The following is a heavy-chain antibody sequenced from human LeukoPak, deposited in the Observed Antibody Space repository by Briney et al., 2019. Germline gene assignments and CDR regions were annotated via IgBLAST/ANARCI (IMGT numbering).Heavy chain of an antibody. V-gene: IGHV4-59*01. Sequence: SETLSLTCTDSGGSISSYYWSWIRQPPGKGLEWIGYIYYSGSTNYNPSLKSRVTISVDTSKKQFSLKLSSVTAADTAVYYCARVVGGNFDWLLYVSYAFDIWGQGTMVTVSS. CDR3: ARVVGGNFDWLLYVSYAFDI. CDR1: GGSISSYY. D-gene: IGHD3-9*01. J-gene: IGHJ3*02. CDR2: IYYSGST.